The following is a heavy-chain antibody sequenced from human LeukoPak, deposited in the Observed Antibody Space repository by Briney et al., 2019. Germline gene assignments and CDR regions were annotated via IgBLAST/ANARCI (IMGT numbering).Heavy chain of an antibody. J-gene: IGHJ5*02. CDR2: IYYSGST. D-gene: IGHD3-10*01. V-gene: IGHV4-31*03. Sequence: SETLSLTCTVSGGSISSGGYYWSWIRQHPGKGLEWIGYIYYSGSTYYNPSLKSRVTISVDTSKNQFSLKLSSVTAADTAVYYCTRAGYYGSGRINWFDPWGQGTLVTVSS. CDR1: GGSISSGGYY. CDR3: TRAGYYGSGRINWFDP.